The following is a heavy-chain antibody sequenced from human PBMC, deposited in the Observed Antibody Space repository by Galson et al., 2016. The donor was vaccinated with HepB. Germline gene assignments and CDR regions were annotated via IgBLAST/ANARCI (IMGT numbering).Heavy chain of an antibody. D-gene: IGHD3-3*01. Sequence: KPTQTLTLTCTFSGFSLSTSGVGVGWIRQPPGKALEWLAVIYWNDDKHYSPSLMNRLTIAKDTSKSQVVLTMTNMDPVDTATYYCAHPPVRDYDFWGGFYSGGDYFDYWGQGTLVTVSS. CDR1: GFSLSTSGVG. J-gene: IGHJ4*02. CDR2: IYWNDDK. V-gene: IGHV2-5*01. CDR3: AHPPVRDYDFWGGFYSGGDYFDY.